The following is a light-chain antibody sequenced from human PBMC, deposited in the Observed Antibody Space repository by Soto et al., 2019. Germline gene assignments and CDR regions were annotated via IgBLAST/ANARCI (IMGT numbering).Light chain of an antibody. CDR3: CSYAGSYTFIL. CDR2: DVN. J-gene: IGLJ2*01. CDR1: SSDVGGYTY. V-gene: IGLV2-11*01. Sequence: QSALTQPRSVSGSPGQSVTISCTGTSSDVGGYTYVSWYQQHPGKAPKLIIYDVNKRPSGVPDRFSGSKSGSTASLTISGLQGEDEADYHCCSYAGSYTFILFGGGTKLTVL.